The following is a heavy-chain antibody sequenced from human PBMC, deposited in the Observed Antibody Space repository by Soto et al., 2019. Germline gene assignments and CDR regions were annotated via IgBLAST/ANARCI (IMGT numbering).Heavy chain of an antibody. J-gene: IGHJ4*02. D-gene: IGHD5-18*01. Sequence: GGSLRLSCAASGFTFSSYWMSWVRQAPGKGLEWVANIKQDGSEKYYVDSVKGRFTISRDNAKNSLYLQMNSLRAEDTAVYYCARDPGYSYGYYFDYWGKGTLVTVSS. V-gene: IGHV3-7*03. CDR2: IKQDGSEK. CDR3: ARDPGYSYGYYFDY. CDR1: GFTFSSYW.